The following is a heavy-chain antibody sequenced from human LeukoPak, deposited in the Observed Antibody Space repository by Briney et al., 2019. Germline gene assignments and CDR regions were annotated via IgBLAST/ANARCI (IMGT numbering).Heavy chain of an antibody. D-gene: IGHD1-26*01. CDR3: TTDSIVGATAFDI. CDR1: GFTFSNAW. Sequence: GGSLRLSCAASGFTFSNAWMSWVRQAPGKGLEWVGRIKSKTDGGTTDYAAPVKGRFTISRDDSKNTLYLQMNSLKTEDTAVYYCTTDSIVGATAFDIWGQGTMVTVSS. J-gene: IGHJ3*02. CDR2: IKSKTDGGTT. V-gene: IGHV3-15*01.